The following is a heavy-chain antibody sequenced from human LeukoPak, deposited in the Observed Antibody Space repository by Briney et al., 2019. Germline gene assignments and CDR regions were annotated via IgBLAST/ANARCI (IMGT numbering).Heavy chain of an antibody. CDR2: INHNGNVN. V-gene: IGHV3-7*03. J-gene: IGHJ6*02. CDR1: GFTFSSYW. D-gene: IGHD3-10*01. CDR3: ATGGGLDV. Sequence: GGSLRLSCAASGFTFSSYWMNWARQAPGKGLEWVASINHNGNVNYYVDSVKGRFTISRDNAKNSLYLQMSNLRAEDTAVYFCATGGGLDVWGQGATVTVSS.